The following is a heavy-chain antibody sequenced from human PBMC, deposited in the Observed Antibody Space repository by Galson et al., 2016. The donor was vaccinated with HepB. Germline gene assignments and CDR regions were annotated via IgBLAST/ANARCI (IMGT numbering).Heavy chain of an antibody. Sequence: QSGAEVKKPGESLKISCKGSGFPYGSYWIAWVRQMPGKGLEWMGIIYPVDSDTRYSPSFQGQVMISVDRSITTAYLQWSSLKASDSAMYFCARRPSRYYNTGFDLWGQGTLVTVST. CDR1: GFPYGSYW. D-gene: IGHD3-22*01. V-gene: IGHV5-51*01. J-gene: IGHJ5*02. CDR3: ARRPSRYYNTGFDL. CDR2: IYPVDSDT.